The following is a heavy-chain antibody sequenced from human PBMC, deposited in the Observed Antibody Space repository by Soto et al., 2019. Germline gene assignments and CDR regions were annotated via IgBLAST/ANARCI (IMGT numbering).Heavy chain of an antibody. CDR2: ISSDGTNT. Sequence: QVLLVESGGGVVQPGRSLRLSCVGSGFTFGAVAMDWVRQAPGKGLEWVALISSDGTNTYYADSVKGRFTISRDNSKNTLYLQMNSLRADDTAVYYCAKAGQQLVPNWFDPWGQGTLVTVSS. CDR3: AKAGQQLVPNWFDP. J-gene: IGHJ5*02. CDR1: GFTFGAVA. D-gene: IGHD6-13*01. V-gene: IGHV3-30*04.